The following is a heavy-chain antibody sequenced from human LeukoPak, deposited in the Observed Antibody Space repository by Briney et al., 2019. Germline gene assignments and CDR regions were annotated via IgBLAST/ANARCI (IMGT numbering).Heavy chain of an antibody. D-gene: IGHD6-13*01. CDR2: MNPNSGNK. V-gene: IGHV1-8*01. CDR1: GYTFTIYD. J-gene: IGHJ5*02. CDR3: ARLRAAAGRTTNWFDP. Sequence: ASVTVSCRASGYTFTIYDINWVRQPTGQGLEGMGWMNPNSGNKGYAQKFKGRVTMTRNTSISTAYMALSSLRSEDTAVYYCARLRAAAGRTTNWFDPWGQGTLVTVSS.